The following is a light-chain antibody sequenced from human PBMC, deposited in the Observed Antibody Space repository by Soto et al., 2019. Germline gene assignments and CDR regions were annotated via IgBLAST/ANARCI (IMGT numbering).Light chain of an antibody. J-gene: IGKJ4*01. CDR3: QQYGSSPLLS. CDR2: GAS. Sequence: EIVLTQSPDTLSLSPGERATLSCRASQSVSSSYLAWYQQKPGQAPRLLIYGASSRATGIPDRFSGSGSGTDFILTISRLEPEDFAVYFGQQYGSSPLLSFGGGTKVEIK. CDR1: QSVSSSY. V-gene: IGKV3-20*01.